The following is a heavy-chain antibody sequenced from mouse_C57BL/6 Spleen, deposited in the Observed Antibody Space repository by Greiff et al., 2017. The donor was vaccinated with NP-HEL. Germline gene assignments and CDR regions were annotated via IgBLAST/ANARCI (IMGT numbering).Heavy chain of an antibody. CDR2: ISSGGSYT. CDR3: ARHATDWYFDV. CDR1: GFTFSSYG. D-gene: IGHD6-1*01. V-gene: IGHV5-6*01. J-gene: IGHJ1*03. Sequence: EVHLVESGGDLVKPGGSLKLSCAASGFTFSSYGMSWVRQTPDKRLEWVATISSGGSYTYYPDSVKGRFTISRDNAKNTLYLQMSSLKSEDTAMYYCARHATDWYFDVWGKGTTVTVSS.